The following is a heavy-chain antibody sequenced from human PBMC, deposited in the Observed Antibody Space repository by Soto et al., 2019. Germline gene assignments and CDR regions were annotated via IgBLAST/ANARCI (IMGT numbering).Heavy chain of an antibody. CDR2: ISSISSTI. J-gene: IGHJ3*02. CDR1: GFTFSSYS. Sequence: GGSLRLSCAASGFTFSSYSMNWVRQAPGKGLERVSYISSISSTIYYADSVKGRFTISRDNAKNSLYLQMNSLRAEDTVVYFFVRVGGFDWLLNHAFDIWGQGTMNTVSS. V-gene: IGHV3-48*01. CDR3: VRVGGFDWLLNHAFDI. D-gene: IGHD3-9*01.